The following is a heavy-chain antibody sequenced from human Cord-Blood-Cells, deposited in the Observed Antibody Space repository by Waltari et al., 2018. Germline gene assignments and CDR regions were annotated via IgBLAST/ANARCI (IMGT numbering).Heavy chain of an antibody. J-gene: IGHJ4*02. CDR1: GLAFSSFG. CDR2: ISYDGSNK. V-gene: IGHV3-30*18. CDR3: AKGSYFDY. Sequence: QVQLVESGGGVVQPGRSLRLSCAASGLAFSSFGLHWVRPAPGKGLEWVAVISYDGSNKYYADSVKGRFTISRDNSKNTLYLQMNSLRAEDTAVYYCAKGSYFDYWGQGTLVTVSS.